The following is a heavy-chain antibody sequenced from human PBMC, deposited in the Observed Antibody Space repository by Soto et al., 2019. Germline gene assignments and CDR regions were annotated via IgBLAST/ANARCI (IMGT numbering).Heavy chain of an antibody. V-gene: IGHV3-23*01. CDR2: ISGSGGST. D-gene: IGHD6-19*01. Sequence: EVQLLESGGGLVEPGGSLRLSCAASGFTFSNYAMNWVRQAPGKGLEWVSAISGSGGSTYYADSVKGRFTISRDNSKNTLYVQMNRLRAEDTAVYYCSKNALQGAGAGPKWFDPWGQGTLVTVSS. CDR3: SKNALQGAGAGPKWFDP. J-gene: IGHJ5*02. CDR1: GFTFSNYA.